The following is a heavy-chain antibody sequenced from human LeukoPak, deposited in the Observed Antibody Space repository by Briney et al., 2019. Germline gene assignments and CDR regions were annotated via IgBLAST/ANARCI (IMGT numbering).Heavy chain of an antibody. V-gene: IGHV3-7*01. CDR3: ASDGPLAAAGGGDAFDI. CDR2: IKQDGSEK. Sequence: GGSLRLSCAASGFTFSSYWMSWVRQAPGKEREWVANIKQDGSEKSYVHSVKGRFTISRDNAKNSMYLQMNSLRAEDTAGYYCASDGPLAAAGGGDAFDIWGQGTMVTVSS. J-gene: IGHJ3*02. D-gene: IGHD6-13*01. CDR1: GFTFSSYW.